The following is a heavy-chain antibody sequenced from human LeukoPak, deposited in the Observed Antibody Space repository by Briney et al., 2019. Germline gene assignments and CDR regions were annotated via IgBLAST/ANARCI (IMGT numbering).Heavy chain of an antibody. D-gene: IGHD6-19*01. Sequence: SETLSLTYAVYGGSFSGYYWSWIRQPPGKGLEWIGEINHSGSTNYNPSLKSRVTISVDTSKNQFSLKLSSVTAADTAVYYCARGWMGSGTQDYWGQGTLVTVSS. J-gene: IGHJ4*02. CDR2: INHSGST. V-gene: IGHV4-34*01. CDR1: GGSFSGYY. CDR3: ARGWMGSGTQDY.